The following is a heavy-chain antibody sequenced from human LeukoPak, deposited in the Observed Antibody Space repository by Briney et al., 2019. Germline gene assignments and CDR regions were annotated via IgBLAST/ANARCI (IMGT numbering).Heavy chain of an antibody. Sequence: GSLRLSCAASGFTFNNNAMSWVRQAPGKGLEWVSAINGGGDATEYADSVKGRFTISRGNSKNTLYLQMNSLRPDDTAVYYCARCTASCYANAFDVGGQGTLLTVSA. V-gene: IGHV3-23*01. J-gene: IGHJ3*01. CDR2: INGGGDAT. CDR1: GFTFNNNA. CDR3: ARCTASCYANAFDV. D-gene: IGHD2-2*01.